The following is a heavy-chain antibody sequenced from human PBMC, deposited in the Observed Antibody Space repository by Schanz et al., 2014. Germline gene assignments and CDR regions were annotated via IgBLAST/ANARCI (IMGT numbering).Heavy chain of an antibody. CDR3: ATDYSGGGCHI. V-gene: IGHV3-48*04. D-gene: IGHD6-19*01. J-gene: IGHJ3*02. Sequence: EVQLLESGGGLVQPGGSLRLSCAASGFTFSSYAMSWVRQAPGKGLEWVSYISSSSSYTNYADSVKGRFTISRDNAKNSLYLQMNSLRAEDTALYFCATDYSGGGCHIWGQGTMVTVSS. CDR2: ISSSSSYT. CDR1: GFTFSSYA.